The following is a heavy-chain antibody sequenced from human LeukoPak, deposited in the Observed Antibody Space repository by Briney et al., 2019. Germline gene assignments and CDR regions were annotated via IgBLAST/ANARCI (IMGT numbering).Heavy chain of an antibody. CDR2: VSGGGGGT. J-gene: IGHJ4*02. CDR1: GFTFSSYA. CDR3: LRSFPAAAAYCFDY. Sequence: GGSLRLSCAASGFTFSSYAMTWVRQAPGKGLEWVSAVSGGGGGTYYADSVKGRFTISRDNSKNTLYLQMNSLRAEDTAVYYCLRSFPAAAAYCFDYWGQGTLVTVSS. D-gene: IGHD6-13*01. V-gene: IGHV3-23*01.